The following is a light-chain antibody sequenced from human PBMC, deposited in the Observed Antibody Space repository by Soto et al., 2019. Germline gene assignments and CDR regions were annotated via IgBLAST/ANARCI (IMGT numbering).Light chain of an antibody. CDR2: DVS. CDR1: DNDVGGYNF. Sequence: QSVLTQPRSVSGSPGQSVTISCSGTDNDVGGYNFVSWYQQHPGKAPKLMVFDVSKRPSGVPGRFSGSKSGNTASLTVSGLQAEDEGTYYWSSYGGYNNVVFGTGTKVTVL. J-gene: IGLJ1*01. CDR3: SSYGGYNNVV. V-gene: IGLV2-11*01.